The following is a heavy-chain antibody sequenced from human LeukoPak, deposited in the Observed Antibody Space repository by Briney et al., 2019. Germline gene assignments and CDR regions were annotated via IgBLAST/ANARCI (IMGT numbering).Heavy chain of an antibody. V-gene: IGHV4-39*01. J-gene: IGHJ4*02. CDR1: GGSISNNSYF. D-gene: IGHD5-12*01. CDR2: IYYSGTT. CDR3: ARQERKRRRNSGYDLPFDY. Sequence: SETLSLTCTVSGGSISNNSYFWGWIRQPPGKGLEWIGNIYYSGTTYYNPSLKSRVTISVDTSKNQFSLKLSSVTATDTAVFYCARQERKRRRNSGYDLPFDYWGQGTLVTVSS.